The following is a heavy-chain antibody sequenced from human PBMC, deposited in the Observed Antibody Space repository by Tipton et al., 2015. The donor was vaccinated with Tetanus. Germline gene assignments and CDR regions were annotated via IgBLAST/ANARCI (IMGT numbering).Heavy chain of an antibody. CDR3: ARAHCSDGVCNFDY. CDR2: IYPGDSDT. CDR1: GYIFNNYW. Sequence: QLAQSGGEVKKPGESLKISCKGSGYIFNNYWIGWVRQMPGKGLEWMGIIYPGDSDTRYSPSFQGQVTISVDKSISTAYLQWSSLKASDTSMFYCARAHCSDGVCNFDYWGQGALVTVAS. V-gene: IGHV5-51*01. D-gene: IGHD2-8*01. J-gene: IGHJ4*02.